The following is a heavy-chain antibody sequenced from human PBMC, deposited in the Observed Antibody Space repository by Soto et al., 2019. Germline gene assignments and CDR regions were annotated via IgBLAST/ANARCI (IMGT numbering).Heavy chain of an antibody. CDR1: GFTFRSYG. Sequence: QMQLVESGGGVVQPGRSLRLSCAASGFTFRSYGIHWVRQAPGKGLEWVALIWFDGSKKYYVDSVKGRFAVSSDNSKNTLYLQMTSLRVEDTAVYYCARDRLVPYGYGMDVWGQGTTVTASS. V-gene: IGHV3-33*01. D-gene: IGHD2-2*01. CDR2: IWFDGSKK. J-gene: IGHJ6*02. CDR3: ARDRLVPYGYGMDV.